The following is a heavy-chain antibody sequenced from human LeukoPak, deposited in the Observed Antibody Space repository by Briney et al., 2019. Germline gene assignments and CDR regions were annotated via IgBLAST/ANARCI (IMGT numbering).Heavy chain of an antibody. D-gene: IGHD6-13*01. CDR3: AKRSSSGQGAYYFDY. CDR2: IKQDGSEK. CDR1: GFTFNSYW. J-gene: IGHJ4*02. Sequence: GGSLRLSCVGSGFTFNSYWMSWVRQAPGKGLEWVANIKQDGSEKYYLDSLEGRFTISRDNAKNSVYLQINWLRAEDSAVYYCAKRSSSGQGAYYFDYWGQGTLVTVSS. V-gene: IGHV3-7*01.